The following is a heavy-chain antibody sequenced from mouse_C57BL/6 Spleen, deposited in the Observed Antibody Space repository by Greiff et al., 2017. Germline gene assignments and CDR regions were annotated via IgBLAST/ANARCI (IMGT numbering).Heavy chain of an antibody. J-gene: IGHJ2*01. D-gene: IGHD2-5*01. CDR1: GFTFSNYW. V-gene: IGHV6-3*01. CDR3: TTPLYYSNYENYFDD. CDR2: IRLKSDNYAT. Sequence: EVKLMESGGGLVQPGGSMKLSCVASGFTFSNYWMNWVRQSPEKGLEWVAQIRLKSDNYATHYAESVKGRFTISRDDSKSSVYLQMNNLRAEDTGIYYCTTPLYYSNYENYFDDWGQGTTLTVSS.